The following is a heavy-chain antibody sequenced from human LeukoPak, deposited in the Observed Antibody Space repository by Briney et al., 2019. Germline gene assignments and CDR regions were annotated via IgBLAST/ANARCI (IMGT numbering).Heavy chain of an antibody. V-gene: IGHV1-2*06. CDR2: INPNSGGT. J-gene: IGHJ6*02. CDR3: ARGGVAARPFDLNPPQTSYYYYGMDV. Sequence: GASVKVSCKASGYTFTGYYMHWVRQAPGQGLEWMGRINPNSGGTNYAQKFQGRVTMTRDTSISTAYMELSRLRSDDTAVYYCARGGVAARPFDLNPPQTSYYYYGMDVWGQGTTVTVSS. D-gene: IGHD6-6*01. CDR1: GYTFTGYY.